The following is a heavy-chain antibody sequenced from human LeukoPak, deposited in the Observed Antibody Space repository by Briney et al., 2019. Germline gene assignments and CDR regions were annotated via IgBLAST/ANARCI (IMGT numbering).Heavy chain of an antibody. D-gene: IGHD1-26*01. CDR1: GGSFSGYY. V-gene: IGHV4-34*01. J-gene: IGHJ4*02. Sequence: SETLSLTCAVYGGSFSGYYWSWIRQSPGKGLESIGEINHSGSTNYNPSLKSRVTISVDTSMNQFSLKLSSVTAANTAVNYCARGIVGATRGLFDYWGQGILVTVSS. CDR2: INHSGST. CDR3: ARGIVGATRGLFDY.